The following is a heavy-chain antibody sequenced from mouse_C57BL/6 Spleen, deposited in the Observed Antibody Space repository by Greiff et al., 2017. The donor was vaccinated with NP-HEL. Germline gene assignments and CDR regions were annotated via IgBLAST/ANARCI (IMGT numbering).Heavy chain of an antibody. V-gene: IGHV5-6*02. CDR1: GFTFSSYG. D-gene: IGHD1-1*01. J-gene: IGHJ1*03. CDR3: ARQRDYYGSSYRYFDV. CDR2: ISSGGSYT. Sequence: DVKLVESGGDLVKPGGSLKLSCAASGFTFSSYGMSWVRQTPDKRLEWVATISSGGSYTYYPDSVKGRFTISRDNAKNTLYLQMSSLKSEDTAMYYCARQRDYYGSSYRYFDVWGTGTTVTVSS.